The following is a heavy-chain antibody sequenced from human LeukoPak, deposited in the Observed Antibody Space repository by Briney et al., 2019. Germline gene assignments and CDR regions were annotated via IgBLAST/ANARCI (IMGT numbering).Heavy chain of an antibody. J-gene: IGHJ3*02. V-gene: IGHV4-39*01. CDR1: GGSISSSSYY. CDR3: ARLGRGAFDI. Sequence: PSEALSLTCTFSGGSISSSSYYWGWIRQPPGKGLEWIGSIYYSWSTYYNPSLKSRVTISVDTSKNQFSLKLSSVTAADTAVYYCARLGRGAFDIWGQGTMVTVSS. CDR2: IYYSWST. D-gene: IGHD1-26*01.